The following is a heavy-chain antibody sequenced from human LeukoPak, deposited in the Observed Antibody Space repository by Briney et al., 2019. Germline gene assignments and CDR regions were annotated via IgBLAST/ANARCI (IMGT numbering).Heavy chain of an antibody. CDR3: ARGTGGCSGGSCYRNAFDI. Sequence: SETLSLTCAVSGGSISSGGYSWSWIRQPPGTGLEWIGYIYHSGSTYYNPSLKSRVTISVDRSKNQFSLKLSSVTAADTAVYYCARGTGGCSGGSCYRNAFDIWGQGTMVTVSS. D-gene: IGHD2-15*01. J-gene: IGHJ3*02. CDR2: IYHSGST. CDR1: GGSISSGGYS. V-gene: IGHV4-30-2*01.